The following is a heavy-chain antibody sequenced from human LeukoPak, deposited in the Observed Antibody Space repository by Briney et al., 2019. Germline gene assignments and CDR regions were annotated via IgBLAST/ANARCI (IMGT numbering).Heavy chain of an antibody. V-gene: IGHV3-21*01. D-gene: IGHD5-24*01. CDR2: ISSSSSYI. CDR3: ARIKGDGYNPFDY. J-gene: IGHJ4*02. CDR1: GFTFSSYS. Sequence: GGSLRLSCAASGFTFSSYSMNWVRKAPGKGLEWVSSISSSSSYIYYADSVKGPFPNSRENAKNSLYLQMNSLRAEDTAVDYCARIKGDGYNPFDYWGKGTLVTVSS.